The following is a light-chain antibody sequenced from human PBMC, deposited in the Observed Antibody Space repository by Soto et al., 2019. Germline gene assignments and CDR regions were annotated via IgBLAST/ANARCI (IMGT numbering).Light chain of an antibody. CDR1: QSVSNNY. CDR2: GAS. J-gene: IGKJ1*01. Sequence: EIVWTQSPGTLSLSPGERATLSCRASQSVSNNYLAWYQQKPGQAPRLLIYGASNRATGIPDRFSGSGSGTEFTLTISRPEPEDFEVYYCQQYSDSPPTFGQGTKVDI. CDR3: QQYSDSPPT. V-gene: IGKV3-20*01.